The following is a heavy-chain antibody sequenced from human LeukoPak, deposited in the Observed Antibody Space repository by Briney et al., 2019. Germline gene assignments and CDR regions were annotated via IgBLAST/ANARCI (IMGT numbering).Heavy chain of an antibody. CDR3: AREASSGWHIDY. D-gene: IGHD6-19*01. CDR2: IYYSGST. CDR1: GGSISSYH. V-gene: IGHV4-59*01. J-gene: IGHJ4*02. Sequence: SSETLSLTCTVSGGSISSYHWSWIRQPPGKGLEWIGYIYYSGSTNYNPSLKSRVTISVDTSKNQSSLNLSSVTAADTAVYYCAREASSGWHIDYWGQGTLVTVSS.